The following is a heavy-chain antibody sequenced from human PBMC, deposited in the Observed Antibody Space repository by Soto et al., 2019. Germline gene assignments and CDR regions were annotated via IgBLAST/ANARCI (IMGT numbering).Heavy chain of an antibody. CDR2: ISGNGADT. V-gene: IGHV3-23*01. Sequence: LRHPKTAAEFTVVGYAISWIRQNQGKGLEWVSAISGNGADTSYADSVRGRFTISRDNSKDTLFLQMNSLRADDTAVYYRGKERRRSGWLVCSYWRQRILVTVSS. J-gene: IGHJ4*02. CDR3: GKERRRSGWLVCSY. CDR1: EFTVVGYA. D-gene: IGHD6-19*01.